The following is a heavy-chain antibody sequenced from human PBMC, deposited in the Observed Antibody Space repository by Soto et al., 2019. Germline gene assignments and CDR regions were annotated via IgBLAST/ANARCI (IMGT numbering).Heavy chain of an antibody. D-gene: IGHD3-22*01. Sequence: QVQLQESGPGLVKPSQTLSLTCTVSGGSISSGGYYWSCIRQHPGKGLEWIGYIYYSGSTYYNPSLKSRVTISVDTSKNQFSLKLSSVTAADTAVYYCGGAGQDSSGYGAGYYFDYWGQGTLVTVS. V-gene: IGHV4-31*03. CDR3: GGAGQDSSGYGAGYYFDY. J-gene: IGHJ4*02. CDR1: GGSISSGGYY. CDR2: IYYSGST.